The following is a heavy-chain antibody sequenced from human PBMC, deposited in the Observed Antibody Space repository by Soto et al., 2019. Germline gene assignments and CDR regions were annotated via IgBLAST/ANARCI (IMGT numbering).Heavy chain of an antibody. CDR2: IIPIFGTA. Sequence: SVKVSCKASGGTFSSYAISWVRQAPGQGLEWLGGIIPIFGTANYAQKFQGRVTITADKSTSTAYMELSSLRSEDTAVYYCARDMTPRFGEFYWFDPWGQGTLVTAPQ. CDR1: GGTFSSYA. J-gene: IGHJ5*02. V-gene: IGHV1-69*06. CDR3: ARDMTPRFGEFYWFDP. D-gene: IGHD3-10*01.